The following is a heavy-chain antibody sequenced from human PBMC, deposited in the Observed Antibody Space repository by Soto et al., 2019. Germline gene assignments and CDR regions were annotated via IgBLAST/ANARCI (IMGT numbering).Heavy chain of an antibody. D-gene: IGHD3-22*01. CDR1: GCTFSSYA. J-gene: IGHJ6*02. V-gene: IGHV3-23*01. CDR2: ISGSGGST. Sequence: GGSLRLSCAASGCTFSSYAMSWVRQAPEKGLEWVSGISGSGGSTYYADSVKGRFTISRDNSKNTLYLQMNSLRAEDTAVYYCAKGSGYLYLDYYYGMDVWGQGTTVTVSS. CDR3: AKGSGYLYLDYYYGMDV.